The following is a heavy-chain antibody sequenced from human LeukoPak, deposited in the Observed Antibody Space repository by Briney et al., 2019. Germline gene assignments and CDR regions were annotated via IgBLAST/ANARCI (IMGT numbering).Heavy chain of an antibody. J-gene: IGHJ4*02. D-gene: IGHD2-2*01. V-gene: IGHV1-69*06. CDR1: GGTFSSYA. CDR3: ARHPRNVYCSSTSCYAGYYLDY. Sequence: ASVKVSCKASGGTFSSYAISWVRQAPGQGLEWMGGIIPIFGTANYAQKFQGRVTITADKSTSTAYMELSSLRSEDTAVYYCARHPRNVYCSSTSCYAGYYLDYWGQGTLVTVSS. CDR2: IIPIFGTA.